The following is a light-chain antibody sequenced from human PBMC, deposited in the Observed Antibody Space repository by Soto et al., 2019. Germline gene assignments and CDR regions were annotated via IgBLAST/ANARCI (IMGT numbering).Light chain of an antibody. V-gene: IGKV3-20*01. CDR3: QQYGTSPLT. CDR1: QSVSSSY. CDR2: GAS. J-gene: IGKJ1*01. Sequence: EIVLTQSPGTLSLSPGERATLSCRASQSVSSSYLAWYQQKPGQAPRLLIYGASSRATGIPDRFSGSGSGTDFPITISRLEPEDFAVYYWQQYGTSPLTFGQGTKVEIK.